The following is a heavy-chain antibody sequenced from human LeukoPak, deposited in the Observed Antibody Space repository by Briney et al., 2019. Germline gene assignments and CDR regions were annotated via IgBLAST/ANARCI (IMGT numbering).Heavy chain of an antibody. CDR3: AGLFSGYNPFDY. J-gene: IGHJ4*02. D-gene: IGHD5-12*01. Sequence: PSETLSLTCAVYGEPSIGYYWAWIRQPPGKGLEWIGEINDSGSTDYNSGTTNYNPSLKSRVTMSVDSSKNQVSLKVRSVTAADTAVYYCAGLFSGYNPFDYWGQGILVTVSS. V-gene: IGHV4-34*01. CDR1: GEPSIGYY. CDR2: INDSGSTDYNSGTT.